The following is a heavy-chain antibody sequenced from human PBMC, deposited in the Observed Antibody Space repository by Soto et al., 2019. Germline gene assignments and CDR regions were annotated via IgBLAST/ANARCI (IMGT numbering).Heavy chain of an antibody. D-gene: IGHD5-12*01. CDR2: IWYDGSNK. J-gene: IGHJ4*02. CDR1: GFTFSSYG. CDR3: ARVKDGYNGFDY. Sequence: QVQLVESGGGVVQPGRSLRLSCAASGFTFSSYGMHWVRQAPGKGLEWVAVIWYDGSNKYYADSVKGRFTISRDNSENTLYLQMNSLRAEDTAVYYCARVKDGYNGFDYWGQGTLVTVSS. V-gene: IGHV3-33*01.